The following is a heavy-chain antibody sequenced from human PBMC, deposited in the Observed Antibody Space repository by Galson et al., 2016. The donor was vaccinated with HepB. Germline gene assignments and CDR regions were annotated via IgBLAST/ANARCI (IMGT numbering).Heavy chain of an antibody. CDR3: ARAGGTTSISAFDL. J-gene: IGHJ3*01. CDR2: ISYLGISQ. V-gene: IGHV3-30-3*02. D-gene: IGHD1-14*01. Sequence: SLRLSCAASGYTFSSYIIHWVRQAPGKGLEWVSVISYLGISQDYADSVKGRFTISRDDSKNTLYLQLNGLRPEDTAVYYCARAGGTTSISAFDLGGRGTLVTVSS. CDR1: GYTFSSYI.